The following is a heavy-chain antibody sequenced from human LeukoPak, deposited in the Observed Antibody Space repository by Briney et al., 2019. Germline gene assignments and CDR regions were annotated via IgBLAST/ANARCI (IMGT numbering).Heavy chain of an antibody. CDR1: GGSFSGYY. J-gene: IGHJ3*02. CDR3: AREGRLWFGGFGAFDI. D-gene: IGHD3-10*01. CDR2: INHSGST. Sequence: SETLSLTCAVYGGSFSGYYWSWIRQPPGKGLEWIGEINHSGSTNYNPSLKSRVTISVDTSKNQFSPKLSSVTAADTAVYYCAREGRLWFGGFGAFDIWGQGTMVTVSS. V-gene: IGHV4-34*01.